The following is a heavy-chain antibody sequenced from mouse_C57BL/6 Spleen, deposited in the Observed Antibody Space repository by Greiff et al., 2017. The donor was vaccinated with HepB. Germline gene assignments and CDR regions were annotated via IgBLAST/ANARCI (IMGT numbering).Heavy chain of an antibody. D-gene: IGHD1-1*01. Sequence: QVQLQQSGPELVKPGASVKISCKASGYAFSSSWMNWVKQRPGKGLEWIGRIYPGDGDTNYNGKFKGKATLTADKSYSTAYMQLSSLTAEDSAVYICASSGVLPTRCDFDGWGTGTTVAVSS. CDR1: GYAFSSSW. V-gene: IGHV1-82*01. J-gene: IGHJ1*03. CDR3: ASSGVLPTRCDFDG. CDR2: IYPGDGDT.